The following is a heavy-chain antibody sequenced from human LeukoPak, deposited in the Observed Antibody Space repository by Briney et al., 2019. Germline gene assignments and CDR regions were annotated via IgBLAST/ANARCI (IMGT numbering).Heavy chain of an antibody. CDR2: ISSSSTYI. J-gene: IGHJ4*02. CDR1: GFTFSDYT. Sequence: PGGSLRLSCAASGFTFSDYTMNWVRQAPGKGLEWVSSISSSSTYIYYVDSVRGRFTISRDNAKNSLYLQMNSLRAEDTAVYYCPREKNRRFDYWGQGTLVTVSS. V-gene: IGHV3-21*01. D-gene: IGHD2/OR15-2a*01. CDR3: PREKNRRFDY.